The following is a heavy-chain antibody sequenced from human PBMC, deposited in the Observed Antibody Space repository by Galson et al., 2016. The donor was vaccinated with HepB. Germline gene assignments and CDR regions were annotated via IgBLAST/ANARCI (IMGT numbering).Heavy chain of an antibody. V-gene: IGHV5-51*01. J-gene: IGHJ4*02. CDR2: IYPGDLDI. Sequence: QSGAEVKKPGESLKISCKGSGYKFANYWIGWVRQMPGKGLEWMGIIYPGDLDIKYSPSFQGLVTISVDKSTSTVYLQWSSLKASDTAMYYCARHTFHFDSWGQGILVTVSS. CDR3: ARHTFHFDS. CDR1: GYKFANYW.